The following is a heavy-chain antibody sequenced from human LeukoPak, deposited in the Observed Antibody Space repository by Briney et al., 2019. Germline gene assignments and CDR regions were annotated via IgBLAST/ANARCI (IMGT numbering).Heavy chain of an antibody. CDR1: GFTFSSYG. CDR2: ISYDGSNK. D-gene: IGHD3-22*01. CDR3: AKDPRDSSGYYPSRDFDY. Sequence: PGGSLRLSCAASGFTFSSYGMHWVRQAPGKGLEWVAVISYDGSNKYYADSVKGRFAISRDNSKNTLYLQMNSLRAEDTAVYYCAKDPRDSSGYYPSRDFDYWGQGTLVTVSS. V-gene: IGHV3-30*18. J-gene: IGHJ4*02.